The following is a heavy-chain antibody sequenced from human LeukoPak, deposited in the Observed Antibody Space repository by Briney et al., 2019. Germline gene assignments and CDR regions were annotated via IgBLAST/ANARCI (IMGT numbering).Heavy chain of an antibody. CDR3: ATVSLLRWRPTYYYDSSGSNYFDY. CDR1: GYTFTDYY. D-gene: IGHD3-22*01. J-gene: IGHJ4*02. Sequence: GASVKVSCKASGYTFTDYYMHWVQQAPGKGLEWMGRVDPEDGETIYAEKFQGRVTITADTSRDTAYMELSSLRSEDTAVYYCATVSLLRWRPTYYYDSSGSNYFDYWGQGTLVTVSS. V-gene: IGHV1-69-2*01. CDR2: VDPEDGET.